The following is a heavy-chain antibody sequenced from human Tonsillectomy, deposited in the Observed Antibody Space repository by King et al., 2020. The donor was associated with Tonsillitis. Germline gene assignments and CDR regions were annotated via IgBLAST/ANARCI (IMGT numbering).Heavy chain of an antibody. CDR2: ISAYNGHT. V-gene: IGHV1-18*04. J-gene: IGHJ6*02. D-gene: IGHD4-17*01. Sequence: VQLVESGAEVKKPGASVKVSCKASGYTLTSHGISWVRQAPGKGLEWMGWISAYNGHTNYAQNLQGRLTVTTDTSTGTAYMELRSLRSDDTAMYFCARSGANDYGDYVFYGMDVWGQGTTVTVSS. CDR1: GYTLTSHG. CDR3: ARSGANDYGDYVFYGMDV.